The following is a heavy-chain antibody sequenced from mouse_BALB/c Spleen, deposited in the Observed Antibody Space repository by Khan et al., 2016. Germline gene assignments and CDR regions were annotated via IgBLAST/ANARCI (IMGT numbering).Heavy chain of an antibody. Sequence: QVRLQQSGPELVKPGASVRISCKASGYTFTSYYIHWVKQRPGQGLEWIGWIYPGNVNTKYNEKFKGKATLTADKSSSTAYMQLSSLTSEDSAVYCCARSTMTQLDYWGQGTTLTVSS. CDR3: ARSTMTQLDY. D-gene: IGHD2-4*01. CDR2: IYPGNVNT. J-gene: IGHJ2*01. V-gene: IGHV1S56*01. CDR1: GYTFTSYY.